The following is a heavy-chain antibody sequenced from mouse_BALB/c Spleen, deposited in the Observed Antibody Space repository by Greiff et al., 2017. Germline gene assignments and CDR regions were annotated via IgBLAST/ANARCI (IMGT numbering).Heavy chain of an antibody. Sequence: SGPELVKPGASVKMSCKASGYTFTSYVMHWVKQKPGQGLEWIGYINPYNDGTKYNEKFKGKATLTSDKSSSTAYMELSSLTSEDSAVYYCARSRYGNYWYFDVWGAGTTVTVSS. D-gene: IGHD2-10*02. V-gene: IGHV1-14*01. J-gene: IGHJ1*01. CDR2: INPYNDGT. CDR1: GYTFTSYV. CDR3: ARSRYGNYWYFDV.